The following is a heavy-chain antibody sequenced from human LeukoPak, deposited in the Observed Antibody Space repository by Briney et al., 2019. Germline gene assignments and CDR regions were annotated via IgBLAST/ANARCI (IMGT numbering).Heavy chain of an antibody. CDR2: MWYDGSNK. D-gene: IGHD5-18*01. CDR3: AREDTALVIAY. J-gene: IGHJ4*02. V-gene: IGHV3-33*01. Sequence: GGSLRLSCAASGFTFSSYGMHWVRQAPGVGLEWVAIMWYDGSNKYYTDSVKGRFTISRDNSKNTLYLQMNSLRVEDTAVYYCAREDTALVIAYWGQGTLVTVSS. CDR1: GFTFSSYG.